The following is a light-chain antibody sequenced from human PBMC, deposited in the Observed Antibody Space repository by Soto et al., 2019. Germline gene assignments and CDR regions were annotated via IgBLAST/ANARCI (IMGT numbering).Light chain of an antibody. CDR1: NSDIGTFNY. V-gene: IGLV2-14*01. CDR2: EVA. J-gene: IGLJ2*01. Sequence: QSALTQPASVSGSPGQSITISCTVTNSDIGTFNYVSWYQQHPAKAPKLLIYEVANRPSGLSNRFSGSKSGNTASLTISGLQAEDEADYYCSSYASGTAVLFGGGTKLTVL. CDR3: SSYASGTAVL.